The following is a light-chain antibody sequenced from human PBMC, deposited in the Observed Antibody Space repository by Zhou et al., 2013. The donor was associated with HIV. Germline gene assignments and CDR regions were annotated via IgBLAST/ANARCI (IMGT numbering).Light chain of an antibody. CDR2: GAS. V-gene: IGKV1-39*01. Sequence: DIQMTQSPSSLSASVGDRVTITCRTSRTVGSYVNWYQQKSGKSPNLLIYGASGLQTGVPSRFSGSASGTDFTLTISSLQPEDFATYYCQQFQSFGGGTKVEMK. CDR1: RTVGSY. J-gene: IGKJ4*01. CDR3: QQFQS.